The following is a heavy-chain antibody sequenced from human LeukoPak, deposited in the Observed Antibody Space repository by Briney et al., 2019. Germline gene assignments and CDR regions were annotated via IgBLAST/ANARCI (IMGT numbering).Heavy chain of an antibody. Sequence: SETLSLTCTVTGGSISSYYWSWIRQPPGKGLEWIGYIYYSGSTNYNPSLKSRVTISVDTSKNQFSLKLSSVTAAETAVYYCARHIYDSSGYNQNWFDPWGQGTLVTVSS. CDR2: IYYSGST. CDR1: GGSISSYY. CDR3: ARHIYDSSGYNQNWFDP. D-gene: IGHD3-22*01. V-gene: IGHV4-59*08. J-gene: IGHJ5*02.